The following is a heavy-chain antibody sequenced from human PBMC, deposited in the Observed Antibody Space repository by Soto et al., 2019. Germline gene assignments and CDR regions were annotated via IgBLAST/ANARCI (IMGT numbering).Heavy chain of an antibody. CDR1: GGTFSSYA. CDR3: ASPSVGGFDY. D-gene: IGHD2-15*01. CDR2: IIPIFGTA. J-gene: IGHJ4*02. Sequence: ASVKVSCKASGGTFSSYAISWVRQAPGQGLEWMGGIIPIFGTANYAQKFQGRVTITAEESTSTAYMELGSLGSEDTAVYYCASPSVGGFDYWGQGTLVTVSS. V-gene: IGHV1-69*13.